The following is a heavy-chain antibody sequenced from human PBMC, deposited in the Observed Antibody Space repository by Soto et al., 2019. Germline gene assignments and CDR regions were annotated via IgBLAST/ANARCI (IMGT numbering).Heavy chain of an antibody. CDR2: IYPGDSDT. CDR1: GYSFTSYW. J-gene: IGHJ6*02. Sequence: GESLKISCKGSGYSFTSYWIGWVRQMPGKGLEWMGIIYPGDSDTRYSPSFQGQVTISADKSISTAYLQWSSLKASDTAIYYCARHDSPSVIYYYYGMDGWGQGTTVTVAS. CDR3: ARHDSPSVIYYYYGMDG. D-gene: IGHD2-15*01. V-gene: IGHV5-51*01.